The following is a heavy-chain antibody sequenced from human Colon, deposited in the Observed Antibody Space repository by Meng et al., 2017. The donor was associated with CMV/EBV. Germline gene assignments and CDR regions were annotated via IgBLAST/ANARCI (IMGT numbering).Heavy chain of an antibody. CDR2: INHSGST. CDR3: ARGYYDFWSGYLGALFDY. J-gene: IGHJ4*02. Sequence: GYFSGYYWSWIRQPPGKGLEWIGEINHSGSTNYNPSLKSRVTISVDTSKNQFSLKLSSVTAADTAVYYCARGYYDFWSGYLGALFDYWGQGTLVTVSS. V-gene: IGHV4-34*01. CDR1: GYFSGYY. D-gene: IGHD3-3*01.